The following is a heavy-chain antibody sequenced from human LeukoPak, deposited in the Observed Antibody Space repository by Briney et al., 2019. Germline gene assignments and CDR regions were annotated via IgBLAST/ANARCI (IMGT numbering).Heavy chain of an antibody. J-gene: IGHJ4*02. V-gene: IGHV4-34*01. CDR2: INHSGST. D-gene: IGHD3-9*01. CDR1: GGSFSGYY. Sequence: SETLSLTCAVYGGSFSGYYWSWIRQPPGKGLEWIGEINHSGSTNYNPSLKSRVTISVDTSKNQFSLKLSSVTAADTAVYYCARHWGLRYFDWYFDYWDQGTLVTVSS. CDR3: ARHWGLRYFDWYFDY.